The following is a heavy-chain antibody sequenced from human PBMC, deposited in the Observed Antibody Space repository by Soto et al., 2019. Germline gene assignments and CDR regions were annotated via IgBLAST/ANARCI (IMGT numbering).Heavy chain of an antibody. D-gene: IGHD6-19*01. J-gene: IGHJ4*02. V-gene: IGHV3-33*01. CDR1: GFPFSSYG. Sequence: PGGSLRLSCAASGFPFSSYGMHWVRQAPGRGLEWVAVIWYDGSNKYYADSVKGRFTISRDNSKNTLYLQMNSLRAEDTAVYYCARAQWLASYFDYWGQGTLVTVSS. CDR3: ARAQWLASYFDY. CDR2: IWYDGSNK.